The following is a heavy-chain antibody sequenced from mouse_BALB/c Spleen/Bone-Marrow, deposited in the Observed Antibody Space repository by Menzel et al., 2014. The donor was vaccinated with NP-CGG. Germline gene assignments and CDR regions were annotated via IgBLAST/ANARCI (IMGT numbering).Heavy chain of an antibody. Sequence: VQLQQSGAELVKPGASVKLSCKASGYTFTSYYMYWVKQRPGQGLEWIGGINPSNGGTNFNEKFKSKATLTVDKSSSTAHMQLSRLTSEDTSVYCCTREAYYDYVYFDYWGQRTTLTVSS. CDR3: TREAYYDYVYFDY. V-gene: IGHV1S81*02. D-gene: IGHD2-4*01. CDR2: INPSNGGT. J-gene: IGHJ2*01. CDR1: GYTFTSYY.